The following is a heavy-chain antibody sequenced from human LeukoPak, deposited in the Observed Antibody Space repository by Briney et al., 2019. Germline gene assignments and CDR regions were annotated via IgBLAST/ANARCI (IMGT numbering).Heavy chain of an antibody. J-gene: IGHJ2*01. Sequence: PSETLSLTCAVYGGSFSGFYWSWIRQPPGKGLEWIGEVNHSGSTNYNPSLKSRVTISVDTSKNQFSLKLSSVTAADTAVYYCARHQGVVDLWGRGSLVTVSS. CDR1: GGSFSGFY. CDR2: VNHSGST. CDR3: ARHQGVVDL. D-gene: IGHD3-3*01. V-gene: IGHV4-34*01.